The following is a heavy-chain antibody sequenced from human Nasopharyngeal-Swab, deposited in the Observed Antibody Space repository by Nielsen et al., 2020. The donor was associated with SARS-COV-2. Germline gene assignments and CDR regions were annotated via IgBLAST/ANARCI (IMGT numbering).Heavy chain of an antibody. J-gene: IGHJ6*02. V-gene: IGHV3-7*01. CDR1: GFTFGRYW. CDR2: IQQDGDIT. D-gene: IGHD3-10*01. CDR3: ARRLVWFGEAHYYYYGMDV. Sequence: GESLKISCVTSGFTFGRYWMTWVRQAPGKGLEWVANIQQDGDITYYLESVKGRFTISRDNAKNSLYLQMNSLRADDTAVYYCARRLVWFGEAHYYYYGMDVWGQGTTVTVSS.